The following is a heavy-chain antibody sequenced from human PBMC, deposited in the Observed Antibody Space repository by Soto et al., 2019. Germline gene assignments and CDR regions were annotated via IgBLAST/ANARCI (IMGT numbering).Heavy chain of an antibody. CDR3: AKSSSANSYSALDS. Sequence: PGGSLRLSCAASGFTFSSYSMNWVRQAPGKGLEWVSVLSGTGDTTYYAASVKGRFAISRDNSKSTLYLQMNSLRAEDTALYYCAKSSSANSYSALDSWGQGTLVTVSS. V-gene: IGHV3-23*01. CDR2: LSGTGDTT. J-gene: IGHJ4*02. D-gene: IGHD2-2*02. CDR1: GFTFSSYS.